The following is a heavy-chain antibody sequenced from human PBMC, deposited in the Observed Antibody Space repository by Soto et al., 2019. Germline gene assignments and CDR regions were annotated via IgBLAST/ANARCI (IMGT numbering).Heavy chain of an antibody. CDR3: AIPRSGFVY. CDR2: INPNNGGT. CDR1: GYTLTGNS. Sequence: AKVSCKDSGYTLTGNSLHWVRQAPGQGLEWMGWINPNNGGTNYAQKFRGWVTMTRDTSISTAYMDLSRLKSDVPAVDYCAIPRSGFVYLGKGTQVTVTS. J-gene: IGHJ4*02. D-gene: IGHD3-10*01. V-gene: IGHV1-2*04.